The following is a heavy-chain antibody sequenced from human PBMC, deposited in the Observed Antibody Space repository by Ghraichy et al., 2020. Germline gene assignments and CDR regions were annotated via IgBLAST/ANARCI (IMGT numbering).Heavy chain of an antibody. V-gene: IGHV3-7*01. J-gene: IGHJ4*02. Sequence: GESLNISCAASGFTFRNFWMTWVRQAPGKGLEWVANIKEEGNDESYVGSVKGRFIISRDNAKNVVYLQMNSLRAEDTAVYYCATVSLLAFDNWGQGALVTVSS. CDR2: IKEEGNDE. CDR3: ATVSLLAFDN. CDR1: GFTFRNFW.